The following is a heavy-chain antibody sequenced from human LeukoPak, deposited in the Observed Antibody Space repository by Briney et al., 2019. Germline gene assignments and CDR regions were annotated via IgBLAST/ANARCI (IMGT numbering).Heavy chain of an antibody. CDR3: ARGASSPVVVPAAIDAFDI. CDR2: ISSSSSYI. V-gene: IGHV3-21*01. Sequence: GGSLRLSCAASGFTFSSYSMNRVRQAPGKGLEWVSSISSSSSYIYYADSVKGRFTISRDNAKNSLYLQMNSLRAEDTAVYYCARGASSPVVVPAAIDAFDIWGQGTMVTVSS. J-gene: IGHJ3*02. CDR1: GFTFSSYS. D-gene: IGHD2-2*01.